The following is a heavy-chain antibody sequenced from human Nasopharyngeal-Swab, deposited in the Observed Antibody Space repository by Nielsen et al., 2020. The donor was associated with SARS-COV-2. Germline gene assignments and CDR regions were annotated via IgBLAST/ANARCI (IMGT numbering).Heavy chain of an antibody. CDR3: ARLTYYYGSGKYTSRFDY. D-gene: IGHD3-10*01. Sequence: VRQMPGKGLEWMGRIDPSDSYTNYSPPFQGHITISTDKSISTAYLQWSSLKASDTAMYYCARLTYYYGSGKYTSRFDYWGQGTLVTVSS. V-gene: IGHV5-10-1*01. J-gene: IGHJ4*02. CDR2: IDPSDSYT.